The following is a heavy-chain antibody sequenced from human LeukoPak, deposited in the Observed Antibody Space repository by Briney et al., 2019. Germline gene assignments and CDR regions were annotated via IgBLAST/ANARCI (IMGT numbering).Heavy chain of an antibody. CDR3: VKDLSYESSGHVLEY. Sequence: GGSLRLSCVASGFTFEDYTMHWVSQAPGKTLEWVSLISWDGTTYYTDSVKGRFTISRDNSKNSLYLQMDTLRSEDTAFYYCVKDLSYESSGHVLEYWGQGTLVTVSS. D-gene: IGHD3-22*01. CDR2: ISWDGTT. CDR1: GFTFEDYT. V-gene: IGHV3-43*01. J-gene: IGHJ4*02.